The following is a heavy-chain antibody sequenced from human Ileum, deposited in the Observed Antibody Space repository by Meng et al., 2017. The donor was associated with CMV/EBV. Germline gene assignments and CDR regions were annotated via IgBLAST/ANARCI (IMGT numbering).Heavy chain of an antibody. D-gene: IGHD5-12*01. CDR3: ATEYSASPGWFDP. V-gene: IGHV4-30-4*08. CDR1: AGFISSGDFY. J-gene: IGHJ5*02. Sequence: EEAGPGLVQPSQILASIFTDSAGFISSGDFYGTWIRQSPGKGPEWIGYIYYSGSTYYNPSLKSRLTMALATSKNQFSLRLSSVTDADTGVYYCATEYSASPGWFDPWGQGILVTVSS. CDR2: IYYSGST.